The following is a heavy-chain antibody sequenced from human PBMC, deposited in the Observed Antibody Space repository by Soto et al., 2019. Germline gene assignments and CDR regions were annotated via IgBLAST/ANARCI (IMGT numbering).Heavy chain of an antibody. CDR3: TTDQASMYYYGSGSYFDAFDI. V-gene: IGHV3-15*01. J-gene: IGHJ3*02. CDR2: IKSKTDGGTT. D-gene: IGHD3-10*01. Sequence: GGSLRLSCAASGFTFSNAWMSWVRQAPGKGLEWVGRIKSKTDGGTTDYAAPVKGRFTISRDDSKNTLYLQMNSLKTEDTAVYYCTTDQASMYYYGSGSYFDAFDIWGQGTMVTVSS. CDR1: GFTFSNAW.